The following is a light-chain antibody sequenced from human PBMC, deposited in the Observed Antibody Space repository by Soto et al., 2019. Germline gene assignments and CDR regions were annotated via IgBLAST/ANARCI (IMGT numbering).Light chain of an antibody. CDR3: CSYAGDLAL. V-gene: IGLV2-11*01. Sequence: SVLTQPRSVSGSPGQSVTSSCTGTSSDVGGYDFVSWYQQHPGKAPKLMISDVSKRPSGVPDRFSGSKSGNTASLTISGLQAEDEADYYCCSYAGDLALFGGGTKVTVL. J-gene: IGLJ2*01. CDR1: SSDVGGYDF. CDR2: DVS.